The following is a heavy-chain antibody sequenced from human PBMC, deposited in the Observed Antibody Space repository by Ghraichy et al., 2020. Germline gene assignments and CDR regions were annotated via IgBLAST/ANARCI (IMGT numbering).Heavy chain of an antibody. D-gene: IGHD6-13*01. Sequence: GLEQKWIGEINHSGTTNYNPSLKSRVTISVDTSRKQVSLKLTSVTAGDTAVYYFARGDPYSSSWYGVDHWGQGTL. J-gene: IGHJ5*02. CDR2: INHSGTT. CDR3: ARGDPYSSSWYGVDH. V-gene: IGHV4-34*01.